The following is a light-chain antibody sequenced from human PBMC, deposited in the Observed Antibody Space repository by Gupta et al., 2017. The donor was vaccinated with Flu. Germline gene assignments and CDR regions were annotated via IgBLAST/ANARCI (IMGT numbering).Light chain of an antibody. CDR1: QDVRNS. V-gene: IGKV1-27*01. J-gene: IGKJ4*01. CDR3: QKDGSDPPLS. CDR2: DAS. Sequence: PSLPALVVDRVTITCRASQDVRNSEAWYQQKPGKGPKVLIYDASTLQSGVPSRFRGSGSETDFTLTISSREPEDVATYYCQKDGSDPPLSFGGGTKVEIK.